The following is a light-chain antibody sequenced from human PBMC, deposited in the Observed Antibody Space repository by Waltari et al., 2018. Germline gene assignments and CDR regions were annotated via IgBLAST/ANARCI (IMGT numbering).Light chain of an antibody. J-gene: IGLJ1*01. CDR2: GNS. Sequence: QSVLTQPPSVSGAPGQRVTLSCTGSSSNIGAGYDVHWYQHLPGPAPKLLIHGNSNRPSGVPDRFSGPKSGTPASLAITGLQSDNEADYYCQSYDISLSGYVFGTGTKVTVL. V-gene: IGLV1-40*01. CDR1: SSNIGAGYD. CDR3: QSYDISLSGYV.